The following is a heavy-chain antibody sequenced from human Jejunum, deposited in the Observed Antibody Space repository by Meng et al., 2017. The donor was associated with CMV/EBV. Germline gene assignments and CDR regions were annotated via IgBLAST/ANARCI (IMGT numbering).Heavy chain of an antibody. CDR1: GFTFSSYG. D-gene: IGHD3-3*01. CDR2: ISYDGSKE. CDR3: ARGRGPLEYYFDY. J-gene: IGHJ4*02. V-gene: IGHV3-30-3*01. Sequence: QGQVVESGGGVVQPGRSLRLSCAASGFTFSSYGMHWVHQAPGKGLEWVAVISYDGSKEYYADSVKGRFTISRDNSKNTLYLQMNSLRAEDTAVYYCARGRGPLEYYFDYWGQGTLVTVSS.